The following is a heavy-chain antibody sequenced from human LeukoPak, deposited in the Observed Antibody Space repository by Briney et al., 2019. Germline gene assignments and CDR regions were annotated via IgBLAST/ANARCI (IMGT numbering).Heavy chain of an antibody. Sequence: SETLSLTCTVSGGSISSSSYYWGWIRQPPGKGLEWIGSIYYSGSTYYNPSLKSRVTISVDTSKNQFSLKLSSVTAADTAVYYCARVGYYGSGSSLYYMDVWGKGTTVTISS. CDR1: GGSISSSSYY. V-gene: IGHV4-39*01. CDR3: ARVGYYGSGSSLYYMDV. CDR2: IYYSGST. J-gene: IGHJ6*03. D-gene: IGHD3-10*01.